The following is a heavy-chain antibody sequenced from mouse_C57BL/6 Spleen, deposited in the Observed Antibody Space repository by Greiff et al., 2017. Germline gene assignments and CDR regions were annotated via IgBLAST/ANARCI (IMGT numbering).Heavy chain of an antibody. CDR2: IDPEDGDT. CDR1: GFNIKDYY. D-gene: IGHD1-1*01. CDR3: TTENYYGSSYDYAMDY. Sequence: VQLKESGAELVRPGASVKLSCTASGFNIKDYYMHWVKQRPEQGLEWIGRIDPEDGDTEYAPKFQGKATMTADTSSNTAYLQLSSLTSEDTAVYYCTTENYYGSSYDYAMDYWGQGTSVTVSS. V-gene: IGHV14-1*01. J-gene: IGHJ4*01.